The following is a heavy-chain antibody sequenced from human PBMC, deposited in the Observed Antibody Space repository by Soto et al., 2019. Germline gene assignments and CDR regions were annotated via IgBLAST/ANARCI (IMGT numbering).Heavy chain of an antibody. Sequence: GGSLRLSCAASGFTFSSYAMHWVRQAPGKGLEWVAVISYDGSNKYYADSVKGRFTISRDNSKNTLYLQMNSLRAEDTAVYYCARDSELAYLDYWGQGTLVTVSS. CDR2: ISYDGSNK. CDR1: GFTFSSYA. D-gene: IGHD3-3*02. CDR3: ARDSELAYLDY. V-gene: IGHV3-30-3*01. J-gene: IGHJ4*02.